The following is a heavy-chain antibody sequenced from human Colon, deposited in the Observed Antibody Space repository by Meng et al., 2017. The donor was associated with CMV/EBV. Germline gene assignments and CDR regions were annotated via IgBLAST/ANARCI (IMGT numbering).Heavy chain of an antibody. CDR3: ARDKGSFGGDPQGHFDY. J-gene: IGHJ4*02. Sequence: ETLSLTCNVSGDSIGRYYWNWIRQSPGKGLEWIAYISYAGGANYNPSLKGRVTVSVDTSKNQFSLRMTSVTAADTAVYYCARDKGSFGGDPQGHFDYWGQGTLVTVSS. CDR2: ISYAGGA. D-gene: IGHD2-21*01. CDR1: GDSIGRYY. V-gene: IGHV4-59*01.